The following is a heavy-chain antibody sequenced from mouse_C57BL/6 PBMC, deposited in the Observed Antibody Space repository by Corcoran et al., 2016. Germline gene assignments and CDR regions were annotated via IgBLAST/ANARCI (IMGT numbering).Heavy chain of an antibody. CDR2: INPNNGGT. D-gene: IGHD2-3*01. Sequence: EVQLQQSGPELVKPGASVKINCKASGYTFTDYIMDWVKQSHGKSLEWIGDINPNNGGTIYNQKFKGKSTLTLDKSSSTAYMELRSLTSEDTAVYYCGREGGYEYYAMDYWGQGTSVTVSS. V-gene: IGHV1-18*01. CDR3: GREGGYEYYAMDY. J-gene: IGHJ4*01. CDR1: GYTFTDYI.